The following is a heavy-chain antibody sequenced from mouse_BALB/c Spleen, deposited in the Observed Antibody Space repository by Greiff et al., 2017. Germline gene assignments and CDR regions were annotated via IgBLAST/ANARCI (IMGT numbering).Heavy chain of an antibody. CDR1: GFTFSSYT. Sequence: EVMLVESGGGLVQPGGSLKLSCAASGFTFSSYTMSWVRQTPEKRLEWVAYISNGGGSTYYPDTVKGRFTISRDNAKNTLYLQMSSLKSEDTAMYYCARRRDAMDYWGQGTSVTVSS. J-gene: IGHJ4*01. CDR3: ARRRDAMDY. CDR2: ISNGGGST. V-gene: IGHV5-12-2*01.